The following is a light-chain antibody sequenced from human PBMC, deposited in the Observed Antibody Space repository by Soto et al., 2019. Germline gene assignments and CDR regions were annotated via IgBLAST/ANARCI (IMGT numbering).Light chain of an antibody. J-gene: IGLJ3*02. CDR2: EVS. Sequence: QSVLTQPASVSGSPGQSITISCTGTSSDVGGYNYVSWYQQHPGKAPKLMIYEVSHRPSGVSNLFSGSKSANTASLTISGLQAEDEADYYCSSYTSSSTQVFGGGTQLTVL. V-gene: IGLV2-14*01. CDR3: SSYTSSSTQV. CDR1: SSDVGGYNY.